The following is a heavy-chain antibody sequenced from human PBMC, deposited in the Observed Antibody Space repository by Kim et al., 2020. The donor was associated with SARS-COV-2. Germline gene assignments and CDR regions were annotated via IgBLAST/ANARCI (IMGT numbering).Heavy chain of an antibody. CDR3: AKAKMEEDYTGWYFDL. D-gene: IGHD4-4*01. CDR1: GFTFDDYT. V-gene: IGHV3-43*01. Sequence: GGSLRLSCAASGFTFDDYTMHWVRQAPGKGLEWVSLISWDGGSTYYADSVKGRFTISRDNSKNSLYLQMNSLRTEDTALYYCAKAKMEEDYTGWYFDLWGRGTLVTVSS. CDR2: ISWDGGST. J-gene: IGHJ2*01.